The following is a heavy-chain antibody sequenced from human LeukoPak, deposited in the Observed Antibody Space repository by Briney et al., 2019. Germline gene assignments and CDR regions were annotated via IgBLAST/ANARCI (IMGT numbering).Heavy chain of an antibody. V-gene: IGHV4-59*01. CDR1: GGSISSYY. Sequence: SETLSLTCTVSGGSISSYYWSWIRQPPGKGLEWIGYIYYSGSTNYHPSLKSRVTISVDTSKNQFSLKLSSVTAADTAVYYCARGRGYSSSWYSPYYYYGMDVWGQGTTVTVSS. CDR3: ARGRGYSSSWYSPYYYYGMDV. J-gene: IGHJ6*02. D-gene: IGHD6-13*01. CDR2: IYYSGST.